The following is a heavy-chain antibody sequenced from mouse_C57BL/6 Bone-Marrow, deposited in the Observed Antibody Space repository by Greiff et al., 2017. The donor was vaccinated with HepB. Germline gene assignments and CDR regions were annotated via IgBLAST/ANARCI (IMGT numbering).Heavy chain of an antibody. J-gene: IGHJ4*01. CDR2: IYPGDGDT. CDR1: GYAFSSSW. Sequence: LQESGPELVKPGASVKISCKASGYAFSSSWMNWVKQRPGKGLEWIGRIYPGDGDTNYNGKFKGKATLTADKSSSTAYMQLSSLTSEDSAVYFCASRSDYAMDYWGQGTSVTVSS. V-gene: IGHV1-82*01. CDR3: ASRSDYAMDY.